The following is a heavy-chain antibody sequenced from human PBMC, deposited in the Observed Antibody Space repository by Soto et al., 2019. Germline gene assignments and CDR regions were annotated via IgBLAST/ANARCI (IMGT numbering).Heavy chain of an antibody. V-gene: IGHV1-69*04. CDR3: ARDKGLRGDPQPIDY. CDR2: IIPILGIA. D-gene: IGHD2-21*02. Sequence: ASVKVSCKASGGTFSSYTISWVRQAPGQGLEWMGRIIPILGIANYAQKFQGRVTITADKSTSTAYMELSSLRSEDTAVYYCARDKGLRGDPQPIDYWGQGTLVTVSS. CDR1: GGTFSSYT. J-gene: IGHJ4*02.